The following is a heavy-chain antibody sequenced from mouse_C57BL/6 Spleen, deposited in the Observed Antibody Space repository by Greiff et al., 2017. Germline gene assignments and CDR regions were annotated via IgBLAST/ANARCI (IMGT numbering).Heavy chain of an antibody. CDR1: GYAFSSSW. Sequence: QVQLQQSGPELVKPGASVKISCKASGYAFSSSWMNWVKQRPGKGLEWIGRIYPGDGDTNYNGKFKGKATLTADKSSSTAYMQVSSLTSEDSAVYICAREEVITTVVEYFDVWGTGTTVTVSS. D-gene: IGHD1-1*01. CDR2: IYPGDGDT. J-gene: IGHJ1*03. CDR3: AREEVITTVVEYFDV. V-gene: IGHV1-82*01.